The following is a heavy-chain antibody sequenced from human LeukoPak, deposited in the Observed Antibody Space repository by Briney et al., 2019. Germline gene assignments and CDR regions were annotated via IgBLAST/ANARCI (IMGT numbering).Heavy chain of an antibody. CDR1: GFTFSSYA. CDR3: AKDLVGYSYGRFDY. D-gene: IGHD5-18*01. Sequence: GGSLRLSCAASGFTFSSYAMSWVRQAPGKGLEWVSAISGSGGSIYYADSVKGRFTISRDNSKNTLYLQMNSLRAEDTAVYYCAKDLVGYSYGRFDYWGQGTLVTVSS. V-gene: IGHV3-23*01. J-gene: IGHJ4*02. CDR2: ISGSGGSI.